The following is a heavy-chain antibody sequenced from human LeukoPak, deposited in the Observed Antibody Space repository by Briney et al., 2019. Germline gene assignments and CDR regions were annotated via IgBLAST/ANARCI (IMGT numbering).Heavy chain of an antibody. CDR3: ARVLRTTIFGVVHDAFDI. J-gene: IGHJ3*02. Sequence: GGSLRLSCAASGFTFSSYSMNWVRQAPGKGLEWVSYISSSSSTIYYADSVKGRFTISRDNAKNSLYLQMNSLRAEDTAVYCCARVLRTTIFGVVHDAFDIWGQGTMVTVSS. V-gene: IGHV3-48*04. CDR2: ISSSSSTI. D-gene: IGHD3-3*01. CDR1: GFTFSSYS.